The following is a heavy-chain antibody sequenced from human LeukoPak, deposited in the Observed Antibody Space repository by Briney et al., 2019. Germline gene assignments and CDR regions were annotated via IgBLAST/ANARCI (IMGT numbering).Heavy chain of an antibody. CDR2: IYHSGST. CDR3: ARGRVVVPAALDY. CDR1: GGSISSGGYS. V-gene: IGHV4-30-2*01. D-gene: IGHD2-2*01. Sequence: SQTLSLTCVVSGGSISSGGYSWSWIRQPPGKGLEWIGYIYHSGSTNYNPSLKSRVTISVDTSKNQFSLKLSSVTAADTAVYYCARGRVVVPAALDYWGQGTLVTVSS. J-gene: IGHJ4*02.